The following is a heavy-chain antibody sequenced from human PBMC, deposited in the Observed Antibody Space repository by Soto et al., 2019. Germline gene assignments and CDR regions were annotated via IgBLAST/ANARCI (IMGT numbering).Heavy chain of an antibody. J-gene: IGHJ5*02. Sequence: SSETLSLTCTVSGGSISSGGYYWSWIRQHPGKGLEWIGYIYYSGSTYYNPSLKSRVTISVDTSKNQFSLKLSSVTAADTAVYYCARGRYSSGWYGWFDPWGQGTLVTVSS. CDR3: ARGRYSSGWYGWFDP. CDR2: IYYSGST. CDR1: GGSISSGGYY. V-gene: IGHV4-31*03. D-gene: IGHD6-19*01.